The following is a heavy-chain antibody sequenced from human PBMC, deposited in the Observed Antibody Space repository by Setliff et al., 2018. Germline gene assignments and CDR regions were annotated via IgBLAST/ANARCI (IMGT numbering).Heavy chain of an antibody. Sequence: PGESLKLSCKASGYIFTNYWIGWVRQMPGKGLEWMGVIYPGDSDTRYSPSFQGQVTISADKSINTAYLQWSSRKASDTAIYYCTRHEDRNKCTSSSRYREIDAFDVWGQGAVVTVSS. CDR3: TRHEDRNKCTSSSRYREIDAFDV. D-gene: IGHD2-2*01. V-gene: IGHV5-51*01. J-gene: IGHJ3*01. CDR1: GYIFTNYW. CDR2: IYPGDSDT.